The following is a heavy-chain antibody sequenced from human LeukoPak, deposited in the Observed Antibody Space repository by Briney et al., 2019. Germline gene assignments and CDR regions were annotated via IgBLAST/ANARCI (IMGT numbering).Heavy chain of an antibody. V-gene: IGHV1-8*01. CDR1: GYTFTSYD. CDR3: ARGYSSGYYYYMDV. Sequence: ASVKVSCKASGYTFTSYDINWVRQATGQGLEWMGWMNPNSGNTGYAQKFQGRVTMTRNTSISTAYMELSSLRSEDTAVYYCARGYSSGYYYYMDVWGKGTTVTVSS. CDR2: MNPNSGNT. D-gene: IGHD3-22*01. J-gene: IGHJ6*03.